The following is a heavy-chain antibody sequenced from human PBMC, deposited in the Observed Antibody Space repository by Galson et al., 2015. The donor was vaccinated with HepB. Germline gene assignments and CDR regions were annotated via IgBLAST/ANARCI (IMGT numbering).Heavy chain of an antibody. D-gene: IGHD5/OR15-5a*01. CDR1: GFTVSSTY. J-gene: IGHJ6*03. Sequence: SCAASGFTVSSTYMSWVRQAPGKGLEWVSIIYSGGTTYYADSVKGRFTISRDNSGNTLYLQMNSLRAEDTAVYYCARSLRYYFYYMDVWGKGTTVTVSS. CDR3: ARSLRYYFYYMDV. CDR2: IYSGGTT. V-gene: IGHV3-53*01.